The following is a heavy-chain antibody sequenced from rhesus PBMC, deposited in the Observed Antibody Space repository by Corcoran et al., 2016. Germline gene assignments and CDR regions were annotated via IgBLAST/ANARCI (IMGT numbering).Heavy chain of an antibody. V-gene: IGHV4-173*01. CDR3: AREGDIATVTDWYFDL. CDR2: ISGSGGST. D-gene: IGHD5-36*01. J-gene: IGHJ2*01. CDR1: GDSISSTY. Sequence: QLQLQEPGPGLVKPSETLSVTCAVSGDSISSTYWSWIRQAPGKGLEWIGRISGSGGSTDYNPSLKRRVTISTDTSKNQFSLKLSSVTAADTAVYYCAREGDIATVTDWYFDLWGPGTPITISS.